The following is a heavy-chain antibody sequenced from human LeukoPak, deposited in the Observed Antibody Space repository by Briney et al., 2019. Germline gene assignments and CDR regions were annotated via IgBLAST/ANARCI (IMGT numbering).Heavy chain of an antibody. D-gene: IGHD6-13*01. V-gene: IGHV3-21*01. CDR3: AREAAAQDFDY. J-gene: IGHJ4*02. Sequence: PGGSLRLSCAASGFTFSSYSMNWVRQAPGKGLEWVSSISSSSSYIYYADSMKGRFTISRDNAKNSLYLQMNSLRAEDTAVYYCAREAAAQDFDYWGQGTLVTVSS. CDR1: GFTFSSYS. CDR2: ISSSSSYI.